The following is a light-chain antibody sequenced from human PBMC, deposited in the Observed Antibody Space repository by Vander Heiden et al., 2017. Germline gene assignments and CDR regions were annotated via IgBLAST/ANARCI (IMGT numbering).Light chain of an antibody. CDR2: DNN. CDR3: GTWDSSLSAWV. CDR1: SSNIGNNY. V-gene: IGLV1-51*01. Sequence: QSALTQPPSVSAAPGQKATISCSGSSSNIGNNYVSWYQQFPGTAPKVLIYDNNKRPSGIPDRFSGSKSGTSATLGITGLQTGDEADYFCGTWDSSLSAWVFGGGTKLTVL. J-gene: IGLJ3*02.